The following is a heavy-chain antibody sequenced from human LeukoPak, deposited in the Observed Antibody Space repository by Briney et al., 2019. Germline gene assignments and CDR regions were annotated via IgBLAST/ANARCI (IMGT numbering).Heavy chain of an antibody. CDR3: ASNTAMVPRGYWYFDL. CDR1: GGSISSGGYS. D-gene: IGHD5-18*01. J-gene: IGHJ2*01. Sequence: SETLSLTCAVSGGSISSGGYSWSWIRQPPGKGLEWIGYIYHSGSTYYDPSLKTRVTISVDRSKNPFSLNLRSVTAAATAVYYCASNTAMVPRGYWYFDLWGRGTLVTVSS. CDR2: IYHSGST. V-gene: IGHV4-30-2*01.